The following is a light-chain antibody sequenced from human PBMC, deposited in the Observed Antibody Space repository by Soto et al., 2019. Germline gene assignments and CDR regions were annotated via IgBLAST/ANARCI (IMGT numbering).Light chain of an antibody. CDR3: QQSYSTPYT. V-gene: IGKV1-39*01. J-gene: IGKJ2*01. CDR2: AAS. Sequence: IQMTQSPSSLSASVGDRVTITCRASQSISSYLNWYQQKPGKAPKLLIYAASSLQSGVPSRFSGSGSGTDFTLTISSLQPEDFETYYCQQSYSTPYTFGQGTKVDIK. CDR1: QSISSY.